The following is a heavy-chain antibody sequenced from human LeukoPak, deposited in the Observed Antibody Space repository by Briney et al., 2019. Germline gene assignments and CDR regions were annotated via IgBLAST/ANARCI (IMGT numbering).Heavy chain of an antibody. Sequence: ASVKVSCKASGGTFSSYAISWVRQAPGKGLEWMGGFDPEDGETIYAQKFQGRVTMTEDTSTDTAYMELSSLRSEDTAVYYCATGKAYYDSSGYYYDGNWFDPWGQGTLVTVSS. CDR2: FDPEDGET. V-gene: IGHV1-24*01. J-gene: IGHJ5*02. D-gene: IGHD3-22*01. CDR3: ATGKAYYDSSGYYYDGNWFDP. CDR1: GGTFSSYA.